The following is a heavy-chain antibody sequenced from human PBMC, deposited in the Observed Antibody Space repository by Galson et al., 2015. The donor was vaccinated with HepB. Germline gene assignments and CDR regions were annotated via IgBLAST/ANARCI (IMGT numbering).Heavy chain of an antibody. D-gene: IGHD6-6*01. J-gene: IGHJ6*04. CDR3: APRGSSPSNTDV. Sequence: SLRLSCAASGFTFRTYAMSWVRQAPGKGLEWVSAITGGGGSTYYADSVKGRFTISRDNSKNTLYLQMDSLRAEDTAVYYCAPRGSSPSNTDVWGKGTTVTVSS. CDR1: GFTFRTYA. CDR2: ITGGGGST. V-gene: IGHV3-23*01.